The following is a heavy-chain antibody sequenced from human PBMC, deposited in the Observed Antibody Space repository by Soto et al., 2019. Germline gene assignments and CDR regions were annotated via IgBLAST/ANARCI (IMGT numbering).Heavy chain of an antibody. CDR2: ISSSSSYI. CDR3: ARDQPGYSYGYGLGY. D-gene: IGHD5-18*01. J-gene: IGHJ4*02. Sequence: EVQLVESGGGLVKPGGSLRLSCAASGFTFSSYSMNWVRQAPGKGLEWVSSISSSSSYIYYADSVKGRFTISRDNAKNSLYLQMNGLRAADTAVYYCARDQPGYSYGYGLGYWGQGTLVTVSS. CDR1: GFTFSSYS. V-gene: IGHV3-21*01.